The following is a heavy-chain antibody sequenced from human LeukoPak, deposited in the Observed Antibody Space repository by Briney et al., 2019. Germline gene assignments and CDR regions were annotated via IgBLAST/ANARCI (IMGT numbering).Heavy chain of an antibody. V-gene: IGHV3-74*01. CDR3: IRGTVGAPGNDY. CDR1: GFTFSSYW. D-gene: IGHD1-26*01. CDR2: MDTEGSFT. Sequence: GGSLRLSCAASGFTFSSYWMHWVRGAPGEGRVWVSRMDTEGSFTSYADSVRGRFTISRDKAKNTLYLQMSSLRAEDTAVYFCIRGTVGAPGNDYWGQGTLVTVSS. J-gene: IGHJ4*02.